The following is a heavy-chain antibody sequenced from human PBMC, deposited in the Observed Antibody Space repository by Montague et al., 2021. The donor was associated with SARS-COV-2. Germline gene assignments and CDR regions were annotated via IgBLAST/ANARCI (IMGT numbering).Heavy chain of an antibody. V-gene: IGHV3-23*03. D-gene: IGHD4-23*01. CDR1: GFTFSSYV. Sequence: SLRLSCAASGFTFSSYVMSWVRQPPGKGLEWVSLIYSAGSSTSYADSVKGRFTISRDNAKNSLYLQMDNLRAEDTAIYYCAKNGGAHGLDVWGQGTSVSVSS. CDR2: IYSAGSST. J-gene: IGHJ6*02. CDR3: AKNGGAHGLDV.